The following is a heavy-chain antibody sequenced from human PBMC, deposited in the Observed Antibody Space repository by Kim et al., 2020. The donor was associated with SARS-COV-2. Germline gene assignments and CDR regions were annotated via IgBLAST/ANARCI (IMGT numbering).Heavy chain of an antibody. CDR1: GGSISSSNW. CDR2: IYHSGST. V-gene: IGHV4-4*02. Sequence: SETLSLTCAVSGGSISSSNWWSWVRQPPGKGLEWIGEIYHSGSTNYNPSLKSRVTISVDKSKNHFSLKLNSVTAADTAVYYCAGLSVIITQNLYYYGLDVWGPGTTVTVSS. D-gene: IGHD3-22*01. CDR3: AGLSVIITQNLYYYGLDV. J-gene: IGHJ6*02.